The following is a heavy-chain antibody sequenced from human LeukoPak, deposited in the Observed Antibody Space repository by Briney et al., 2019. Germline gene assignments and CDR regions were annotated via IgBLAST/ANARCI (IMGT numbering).Heavy chain of an antibody. V-gene: IGHV3-53*01. Sequence: GGSLRLSCAASGFTVSSNYMNWVRQAPGKGLEWVSVIYSGGSTNYADSVKGRFTISRDNSKNTLYLQMNSLRAEDTAVYYCARAGGDYYDSSGYYLGYYFDYWGQGTLVTVSS. D-gene: IGHD3-22*01. J-gene: IGHJ4*02. CDR1: GFTVSSNY. CDR2: IYSGGST. CDR3: ARAGGDYYDSSGYYLGYYFDY.